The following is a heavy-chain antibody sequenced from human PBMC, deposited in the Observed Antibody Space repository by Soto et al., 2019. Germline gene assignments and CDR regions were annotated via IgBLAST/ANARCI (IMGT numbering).Heavy chain of an antibody. CDR3: ARAPKASGLGAYYYYGMDV. J-gene: IGHJ6*02. V-gene: IGHV4-31*03. CDR1: GGSISSGGYY. CDR2: IYYSGST. Sequence: SETLSLTCTVSGGSISSGGYYWSWIRQHPGKGLEWIGYIYYSGSTYYNPSLKSRVTISVDTSKNQFSLKLSSVTAADTAVYYCARAPKASGLGAYYYYGMDVWGQGTTVTVSS. D-gene: IGHD3-10*01.